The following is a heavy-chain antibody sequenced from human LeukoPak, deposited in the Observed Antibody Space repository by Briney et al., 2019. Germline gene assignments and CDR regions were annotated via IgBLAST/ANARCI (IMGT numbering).Heavy chain of an antibody. CDR3: ARGRYGSSGYHLDY. D-gene: IGHD3-22*01. J-gene: IGHJ4*02. V-gene: IGHV1-8*02. CDR2: MNPNSGNT. CDR1: GGTFSSYA. Sequence: ASVKVSCKASGGTFSSYAISWVRQATGQGLEWMGWMNPNSGNTGYARNFQGRVTMTRDTSISTAYMEVSSLRSEDTAVYYCARGRYGSSGYHLDYWGQGTLVTVSS.